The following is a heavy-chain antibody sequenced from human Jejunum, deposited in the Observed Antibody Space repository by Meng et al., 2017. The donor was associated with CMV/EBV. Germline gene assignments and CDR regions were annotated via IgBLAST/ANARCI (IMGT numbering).Heavy chain of an antibody. J-gene: IGHJ4*02. CDR1: GFTFSSFA. V-gene: IGHV3-23*01. CDR3: AKSLVDTAMDLDE. CDR2: IDSSDRT. D-gene: IGHD5-18*01. Sequence: AASGFTFSSFAMTWVRQAPGKGLEWVSTIDSSDRTYYADSVKGRFTISRDNSMNTLHLQMNSLRAEDTAVYYCAKSLVDTAMDLDEWGQETLVTVSS.